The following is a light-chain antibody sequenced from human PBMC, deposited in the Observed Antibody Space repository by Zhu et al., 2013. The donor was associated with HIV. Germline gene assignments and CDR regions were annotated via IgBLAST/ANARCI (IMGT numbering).Light chain of an antibody. J-gene: IGKJ5*01. CDR3: QQYFTAPSIT. CDR1: QTVLYTTINKNY. CDR2: WAS. Sequence: DIVMTQSPDSLAVSLGGRATINCKSSQTVLYTTINKNYLAWYQQKVGQPPKLLIYWASIREPGVPDRFSGSGSETDFTLTITNLQAEDVAVYYCQQYFTAPSITFGQGTRLEIK. V-gene: IGKV4-1*01.